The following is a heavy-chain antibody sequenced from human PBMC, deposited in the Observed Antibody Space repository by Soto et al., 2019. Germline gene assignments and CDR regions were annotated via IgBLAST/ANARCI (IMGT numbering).Heavy chain of an antibody. Sequence: GGSLRLSCAASGFTFSSYGMHWVRQAPGKGLEWVAVIWYDGSNKYYADSVKGRFTISRDNSKNTLYLQMNSLRAEDTAVYYCARDPGIAARPDHFDYWGQGTLVTVSS. CDR1: GFTFSSYG. CDR3: ARDPGIAARPDHFDY. V-gene: IGHV3-33*01. J-gene: IGHJ4*02. CDR2: IWYDGSNK. D-gene: IGHD6-6*01.